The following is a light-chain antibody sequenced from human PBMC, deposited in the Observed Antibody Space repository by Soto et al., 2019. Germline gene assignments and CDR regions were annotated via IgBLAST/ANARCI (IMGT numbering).Light chain of an antibody. V-gene: IGLV2-14*03. J-gene: IGLJ1*01. CDR2: GVS. CDR1: SSDVGYYNY. CDR3: SSYTINTLLYF. Sequence: QSALTQPASVSGSPGQSITISCTGTSSDVGYYNYVSWYQQHPGIAPRLIIYGVSNRPSGVSDRISGSKSGNTASLTISGLQAEDEADYYCSSYTINTLLYFFGTGTKFTVL.